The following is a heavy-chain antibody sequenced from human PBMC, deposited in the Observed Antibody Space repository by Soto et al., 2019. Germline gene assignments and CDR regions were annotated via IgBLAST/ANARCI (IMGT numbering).Heavy chain of an antibody. D-gene: IGHD7-27*01. Sequence: QVQLVQSGAEVKKPGSSVKVSCKASGGTFSNYAISWVRQAPGQGLEWMGGIIPMFGTANYAQKFQGRVMISADESTSTAYRELSSLRSEDTAVYYCARDLNWGRYQFDYWGQGTLVTVSS. CDR3: ARDLNWGRYQFDY. J-gene: IGHJ4*02. CDR1: GGTFSNYA. CDR2: IIPMFGTA. V-gene: IGHV1-69*12.